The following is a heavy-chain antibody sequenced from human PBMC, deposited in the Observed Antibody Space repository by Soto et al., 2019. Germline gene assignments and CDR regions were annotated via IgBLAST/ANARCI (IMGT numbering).Heavy chain of an antibody. CDR1: RFTFGDYP. Sequence: GGSLRLSCVASRFTFGDYPMNWVRQAPGKGLEWVSGISDTSIDTYYADSVKGRFTISRDNSQSMLFLHMSSLRAEDTALYYCAKTAATPFGEFVFEPWGQGTLVTV. CDR2: ISDTSIDT. CDR3: AKTAATPFGEFVFEP. D-gene: IGHD4-17*01. V-gene: IGHV3-23*01. J-gene: IGHJ5*02.